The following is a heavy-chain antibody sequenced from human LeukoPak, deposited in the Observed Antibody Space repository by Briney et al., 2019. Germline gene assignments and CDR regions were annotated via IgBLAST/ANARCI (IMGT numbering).Heavy chain of an antibody. CDR2: KWYDGSNK. CDR3: ARDWDSSLDY. D-gene: IGHD6-13*01. Sequence: GRSLRLSCAASGFTFSSYGMHWVRQAPGKGLEWVAVKWYDGSNKYYADSVKGRFTISRDNSKNTLYLQMNSLRAEDTAVYYCARDWDSSLDYWGQGTLVTVSS. J-gene: IGHJ4*02. V-gene: IGHV3-33*01. CDR1: GFTFSSYG.